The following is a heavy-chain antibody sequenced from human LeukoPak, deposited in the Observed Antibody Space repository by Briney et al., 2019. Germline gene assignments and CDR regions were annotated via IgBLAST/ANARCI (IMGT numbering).Heavy chain of an antibody. CDR2: LHPNSGTA. Sequence: ASVKVSCKASGYTFTNYDINWVRQATGQGLEWMGWLHPNSGTAGYAQNFQGRVTITGDTSMSTAYIELSSLRSEDTAVYYCARVTSRFWTGYYDPFDIWGQGTMVTVSS. J-gene: IGHJ3*02. CDR1: GYTFTNYD. V-gene: IGHV1-8*03. CDR3: ARVTSRFWTGYYDPFDI. D-gene: IGHD3/OR15-3a*01.